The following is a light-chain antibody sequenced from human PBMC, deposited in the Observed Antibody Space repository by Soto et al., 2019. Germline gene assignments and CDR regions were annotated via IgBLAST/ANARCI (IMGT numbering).Light chain of an antibody. CDR2: EVS. Sequence: QSVLTQPASVSGSPGQSITISCTGTSSDVGGYNYVYWYQQHPGKAPKLMIYEVSNRPSGVSNRFSGSKSGNTASLTISGLQAEDEADYYCSSYTSSSTVYVFGTGTKLTVL. V-gene: IGLV2-14*01. CDR3: SSYTSSSTVYV. CDR1: SSDVGGYNY. J-gene: IGLJ1*01.